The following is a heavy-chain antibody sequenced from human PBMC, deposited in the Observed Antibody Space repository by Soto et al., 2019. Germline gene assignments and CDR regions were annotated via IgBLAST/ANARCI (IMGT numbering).Heavy chain of an antibody. CDR2: IKSKTDGGTT. CDR3: TTLMITFGGALARDY. J-gene: IGHJ4*02. Sequence: SVSNAWMNWVRQAPGKGLEWVGRIKSKTDGGTTDYAAPVKGRFTISRDDSKNTLYLQMNSLKTEDTAVYYCTTLMITFGGALARDYWGQGTLVTVSS. V-gene: IGHV3-15*07. D-gene: IGHD3-16*01. CDR1: SVSNAW.